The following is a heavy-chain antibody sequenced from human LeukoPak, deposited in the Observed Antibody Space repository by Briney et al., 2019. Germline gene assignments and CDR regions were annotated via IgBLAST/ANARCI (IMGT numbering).Heavy chain of an antibody. J-gene: IGHJ3*02. D-gene: IGHD2-21*01. CDR1: GGSISSSSYY. V-gene: IGHV4-39*07. CDR2: IYYSGST. Sequence: SETLSLTCTVSGGSISSSSYYWGWIRQPPGKGLEWIGSIYYSGSTYYNPSLKSRVTISVDTSKNQFSLKLSSVTAADTAVYYCARAGLWLSDAFDIWGQGTMVTVSS. CDR3: ARAGLWLSDAFDI.